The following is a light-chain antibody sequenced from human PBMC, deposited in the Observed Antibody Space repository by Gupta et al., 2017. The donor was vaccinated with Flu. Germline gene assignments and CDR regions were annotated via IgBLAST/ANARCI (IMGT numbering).Light chain of an antibody. Sequence: QSALTQPPSVSGAPGQRVTISCTGSRSNVGSGYDVNWYQQLPGKAPKLLIYANTSRPSGVPDRFSGSKAGTSASLAITGLQGYDEASYYCQTFDTSRSDWVFGTGTKVTVL. J-gene: IGLJ1*01. CDR3: QTFDTSRSDWV. V-gene: IGLV1-40*01. CDR2: ANT. CDR1: RSNVGSGYD.